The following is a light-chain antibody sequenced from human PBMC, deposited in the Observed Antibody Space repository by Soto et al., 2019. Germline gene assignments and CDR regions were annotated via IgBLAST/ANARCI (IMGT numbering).Light chain of an antibody. CDR3: QQRSNWPRT. CDR2: DTS. Sequence: EIVLTQSPATLSLSPGERATLSCRTSQTIRGLLNWYQQRPGQAPRLLIYDTSNRATGIPARFSGSGSGTDFTLTISSLEPEDFAVYYCQQRSNWPRTFGQGTKVEIK. CDR1: QTIRGL. V-gene: IGKV3-11*01. J-gene: IGKJ1*01.